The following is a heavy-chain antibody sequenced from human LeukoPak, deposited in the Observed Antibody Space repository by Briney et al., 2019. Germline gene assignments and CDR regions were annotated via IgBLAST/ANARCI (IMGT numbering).Heavy chain of an antibody. Sequence: SETLSLTCAVYGGSFSGYYWSWIRQSPGKGLEWIGEINHSGSTNYNPSLKSRVTISVDTSKNQFSLKLSSVTAADTAVYYCARVVVPGWFDPWGQGNLVTVSS. CDR1: GGSFSGYY. CDR2: INHSGST. V-gene: IGHV4-34*01. J-gene: IGHJ5*02. CDR3: ARVVVPGWFDP. D-gene: IGHD2-15*01.